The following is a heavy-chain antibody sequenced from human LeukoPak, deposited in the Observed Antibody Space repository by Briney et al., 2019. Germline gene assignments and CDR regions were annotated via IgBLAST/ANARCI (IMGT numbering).Heavy chain of an antibody. J-gene: IGHJ4*02. D-gene: IGHD3-22*01. CDR3: ARDIFKGWGYDSYDSSGYRQFDY. CDR1: GYTFTSYG. CDR2: IGAYNGNT. V-gene: IGHV1-18*01. Sequence: ASVKVSCKASGYTFTSYGISWVRQAPGQGLEWMGWIGAYNGNTNYAQKLQGRVTMTTDTSTSTAYMELRSLRSEDTAVYYCARDIFKGWGYDSYDSSGYRQFDYWGQGTLVTVSS.